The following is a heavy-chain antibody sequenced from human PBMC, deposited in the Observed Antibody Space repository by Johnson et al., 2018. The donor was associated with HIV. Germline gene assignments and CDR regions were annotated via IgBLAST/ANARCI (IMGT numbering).Heavy chain of an antibody. J-gene: IGHJ3*02. CDR1: GFTLSSYG. CDR2: IRYDGSNK. CDR3: AKDQYGSGSYDKGNAFDI. Sequence: QVQLVESGGGVVQPGGSLRLSCVASGFTLSSYGMHWVRQAPSKGLEWVSFIRYDGSNKYYADSVKGRFTISRDISKNTLYLQMNSLRAEDTAVYYCAKDQYGSGSYDKGNAFDIWGQGTMVTVSS. V-gene: IGHV3-30*02. D-gene: IGHD3-10*01.